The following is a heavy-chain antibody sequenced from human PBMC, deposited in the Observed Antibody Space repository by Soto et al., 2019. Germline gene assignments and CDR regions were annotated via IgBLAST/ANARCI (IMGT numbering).Heavy chain of an antibody. Sequence: PGGSLRLSCAASGFTFSSHIFHWVRQAPGKGLEWVALISYDGSNEYYADSVKGRFTISRDNSKNTLYLQMNSLRTEDTAMYYCARDVVSKGSVDDWGQGTLVTVSS. D-gene: IGHD2-15*01. CDR3: ARDVVSKGSVDD. J-gene: IGHJ4*02. CDR1: GFTFSSHI. V-gene: IGHV3-30-3*01. CDR2: ISYDGSNE.